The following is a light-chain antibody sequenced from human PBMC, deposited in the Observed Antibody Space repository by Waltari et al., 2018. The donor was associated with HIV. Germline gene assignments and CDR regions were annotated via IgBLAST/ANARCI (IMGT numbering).Light chain of an antibody. CDR2: GAY. J-gene: IGKJ5*01. CDR3: QQTNSFPIT. CDR1: QGIANW. Sequence: DIQMTQFPSSVSASVGDRVTMTCRATQGIANWVAWYQQKPGKAPKPLIHGAYILQEGVPSRFSGSGSGTFFSLTINSLQPEDFATYYCQQTNSFPITFGQGTRLDSK. V-gene: IGKV1D-12*01.